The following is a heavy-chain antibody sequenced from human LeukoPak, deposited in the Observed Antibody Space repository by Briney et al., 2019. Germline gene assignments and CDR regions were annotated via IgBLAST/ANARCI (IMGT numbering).Heavy chain of an antibody. CDR1: GFTFSSYG. J-gene: IGHJ6*03. V-gene: IGHV3-30*18. D-gene: IGHD3-22*01. CDR2: ISYDGSNK. Sequence: PGGSLRLSCAASGFTFSSYGMHWVRQAPGKGLEWVAVISYDGSNKYYADSVKGRFTISRDNSKNTLYLQMNSLRAEDTAVYYCAKGDMIVILHYMDVWGKGTTVTVSS. CDR3: AKGDMIVILHYMDV.